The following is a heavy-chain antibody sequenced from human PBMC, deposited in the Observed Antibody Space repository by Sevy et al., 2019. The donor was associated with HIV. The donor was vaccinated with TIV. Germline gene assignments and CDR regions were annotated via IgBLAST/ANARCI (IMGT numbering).Heavy chain of an antibody. CDR1: GFIFSDYT. CDR3: ARSQSSSWHYFDY. CDR2: ISYDGSFT. J-gene: IGHJ4*02. V-gene: IGHV3-30*04. D-gene: IGHD6-13*01. Sequence: GGSLRLSCEASGFIFSDYTLHWVRQAPGTGLEWVAVISYDGSFTYYADSVEGRFTISRDNSKNTLFLQMNSLRHEDTAVYYCARSQSSSWHYFDYWGQGTLVTVSS.